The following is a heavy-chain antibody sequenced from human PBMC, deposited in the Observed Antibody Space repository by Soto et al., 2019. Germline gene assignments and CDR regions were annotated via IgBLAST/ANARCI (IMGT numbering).Heavy chain of an antibody. J-gene: IGHJ5*02. V-gene: IGHV3-66*01. Sequence: EVQLVESGGGLVQPGGSLRLSCAASGFTVSNNYMTWIRQAPGKGLEWVSVIYGGDRTVDAESVKGRFTISRDSSQNTVYLQMNSLRDEETAVYYCARGDSGSIYVSWGQGTLVTVSS. CDR1: GFTVSNNY. D-gene: IGHD1-26*01. CDR3: ARGDSGSIYVS. CDR2: IYGGDRT.